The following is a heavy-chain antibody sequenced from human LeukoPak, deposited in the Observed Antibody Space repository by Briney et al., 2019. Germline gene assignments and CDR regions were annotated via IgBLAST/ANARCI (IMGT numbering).Heavy chain of an antibody. CDR2: TYYRSKWYN. J-gene: IGHJ6*03. Sequence: SQTLSLTCAISGDSVSSNSAAWNWIRQSPSRGLEWLGRTYYRSKWYNDYAVSVKSRITINPDTSKNQFSLQLNSVTPEDTAVYYCASSSGVGSGWYPTGYYYYYYMDVWGKGTTVTISS. D-gene: IGHD6-19*01. CDR1: GDSVSSNSAA. CDR3: ASSSGVGSGWYPTGYYYYYYMDV. V-gene: IGHV6-1*01.